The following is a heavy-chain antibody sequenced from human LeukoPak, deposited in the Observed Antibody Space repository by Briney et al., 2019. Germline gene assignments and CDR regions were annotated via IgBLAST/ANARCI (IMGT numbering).Heavy chain of an antibody. CDR1: GYTFTGYY. CDR2: INPNSGGT. V-gene: IGHV1-2*02. CDR3: ARGKGVAAAGVYYFDY. D-gene: IGHD6-13*01. J-gene: IGHJ4*02. Sequence: ASAKVSCKASGYTFTGYYMHWVRQAPGQGLEWMGWINPNSGGTNYAQKFQGRVTMTRDTSISTAYMELSRLRSDDTAVYYCARGKGVAAAGVYYFDYWGQGTLVTVSS.